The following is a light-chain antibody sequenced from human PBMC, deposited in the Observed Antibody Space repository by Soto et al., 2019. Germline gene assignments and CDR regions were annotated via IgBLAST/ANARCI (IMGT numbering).Light chain of an antibody. CDR2: EVN. Sequence: QSALTQPASVSGSPGQSITISCTGTNGDVGSYDLVSWYQRYPGEAPKLIIYEVNKRPSGISNRFSGSKSGNTASLTISGLQAEDEADYYCCSYAGSYTFRVFGGGTKVTVL. CDR3: CSYAGSYTFRV. J-gene: IGLJ3*02. V-gene: IGLV2-23*02. CDR1: NGDVGSYDL.